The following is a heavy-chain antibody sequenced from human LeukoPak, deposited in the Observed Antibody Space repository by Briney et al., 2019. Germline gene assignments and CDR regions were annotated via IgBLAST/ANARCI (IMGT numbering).Heavy chain of an antibody. CDR1: AGSISIYY. CDR3: ARGLVGTKGEHNWFDP. CDR2: IHSSGST. J-gene: IGHJ5*02. V-gene: IGHV4-4*07. D-gene: IGHD1-26*01. Sequence: PSETLSLTCTVSAGSISIYYWSWVRQPAGEGLEWIGRIHSSGSTNYNPSLTRRVTIPVDKSKNQFSLKLSSVTAADTAMYDCARGLVGTKGEHNWFDPWGQGTLVTVSS.